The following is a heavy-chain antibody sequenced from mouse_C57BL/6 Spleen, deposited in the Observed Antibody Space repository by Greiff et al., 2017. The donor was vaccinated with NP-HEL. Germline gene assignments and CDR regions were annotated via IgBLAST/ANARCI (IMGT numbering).Heavy chain of an antibody. D-gene: IGHD2-10*02. J-gene: IGHJ3*01. V-gene: IGHV7-3*01. Sequence: EVKLVESGGGLVQPGGSLSLSCAASGFTFTDYYMSWVRQPPGKALEWLGFIRNKANGYTTEYSASVKGRFTISRDNSQSILYLQMNALRAEDSATYYCARGRYGNHGFAYWGQGTLVTVSA. CDR1: GFTFTDYY. CDR3: ARGRYGNHGFAY. CDR2: IRNKANGYTT.